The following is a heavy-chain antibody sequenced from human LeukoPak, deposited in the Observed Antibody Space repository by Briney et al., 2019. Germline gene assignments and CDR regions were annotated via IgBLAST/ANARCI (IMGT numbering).Heavy chain of an antibody. CDR3: ARGGYYYHDSSGYLYHFDY. Sequence: GGSLRLSCAASGFTFSDYYMNWVRQAPGKGLEWVSTISSSSSYIDYADSVKGRFTISRDNAKNSLYLQMNSLRAEDTAVYYCARGGYYYHDSSGYLYHFDYWGQGTLVTVSS. V-gene: IGHV3-21*01. D-gene: IGHD3-22*01. J-gene: IGHJ4*02. CDR2: ISSSSSYI. CDR1: GFTFSDYY.